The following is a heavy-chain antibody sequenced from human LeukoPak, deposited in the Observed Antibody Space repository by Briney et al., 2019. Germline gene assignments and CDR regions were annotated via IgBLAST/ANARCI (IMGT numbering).Heavy chain of an antibody. Sequence: KPGGSLRLSCAASGFTFSDYYMSWIRQAPGKGLEWVSYISSSGSTIYYADSVKGRFTVSRDNAKNSLYLQMNSLRAEDTAVYYCTRVARYCSGGICYSGYWGQGTPVTVSS. CDR2: ISSSGSTI. CDR1: GFTFSDYY. CDR3: TRVARYCSGGICYSGY. D-gene: IGHD2-15*01. J-gene: IGHJ4*02. V-gene: IGHV3-11*04.